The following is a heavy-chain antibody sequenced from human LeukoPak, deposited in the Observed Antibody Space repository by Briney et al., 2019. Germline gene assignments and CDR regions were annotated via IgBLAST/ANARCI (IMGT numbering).Heavy chain of an antibody. J-gene: IGHJ4*02. Sequence: GGSLRLSCAASGFTFSNYWMSWVRQAPGKGLEWVANIKPDGSEKYYVDSVKGRFTISRDNAKNSLYLQMNSLRAEDTAVYYCARDDYGGTRYWGQGTLVTVSS. D-gene: IGHD4/OR15-4a*01. CDR3: ARDDYGGTRY. CDR1: GFTFSNYW. CDR2: IKPDGSEK. V-gene: IGHV3-7*01.